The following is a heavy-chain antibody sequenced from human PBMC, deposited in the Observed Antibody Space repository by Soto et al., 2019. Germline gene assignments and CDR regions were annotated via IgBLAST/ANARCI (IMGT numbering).Heavy chain of an antibody. D-gene: IGHD6-13*01. CDR1: GFTFSSYA. Sequence: GGSLRLSCSASGFTFSSYAMHWVRQAPGKGLEYVSAISSNGGSTYYADSVKGRFTISRDNSKNTLYLQMSSLRAEDTAVYYCVKERVITGIAAAGDYWGQGTLVTVSS. V-gene: IGHV3-64D*08. J-gene: IGHJ4*02. CDR3: VKERVITGIAAAGDY. CDR2: ISSNGGST.